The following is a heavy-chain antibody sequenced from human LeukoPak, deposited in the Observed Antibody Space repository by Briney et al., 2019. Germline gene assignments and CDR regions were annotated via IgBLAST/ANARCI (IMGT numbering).Heavy chain of an antibody. Sequence: GGSLRLSCTTSRFAFDDFAMSWVRQPAGKGLEWVGFIRRRAYGGAAEYAASVKGRFIISRDDSKGIAYLQMNSLKTEDTAVYYCSRNGLVDFDYWGQGSRVIVSP. CDR3: SRNGLVDFDY. J-gene: IGHJ4*02. CDR2: IRRRAYGGAA. CDR1: RFAFDDFA. V-gene: IGHV3-49*04.